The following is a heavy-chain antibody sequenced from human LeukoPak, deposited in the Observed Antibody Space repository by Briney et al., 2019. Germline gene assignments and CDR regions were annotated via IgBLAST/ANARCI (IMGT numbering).Heavy chain of an antibody. CDR1: GFTFSSYA. J-gene: IGHJ4*02. D-gene: IGHD6-19*01. V-gene: IGHV3-23*01. Sequence: PGGSLRLSCAASGFTFSSYAMGWVRQAPGKGLEWVSTISGSGVSTFYADSVKGRFTISRDNSKNTLYLHMNSLRAEDTAVYYCAKVLSVGSTGWYWGDFDYWGQGALVTVSS. CDR3: AKVLSVGSTGWYWGDFDY. CDR2: ISGSGVST.